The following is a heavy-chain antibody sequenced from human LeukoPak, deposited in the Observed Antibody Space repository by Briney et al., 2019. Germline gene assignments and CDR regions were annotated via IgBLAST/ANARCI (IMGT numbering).Heavy chain of an antibody. CDR1: GYTFTGYY. CDR3: ARDSGVTMVRGVIINQYFDY. J-gene: IGHJ4*02. CDR2: INPNSGGT. D-gene: IGHD3-10*01. Sequence: WASVKVSCKASGYTFTGYYMHWVRQAPGQGLEWMGRINPNSGGTNYAQKFQGRVTMTRDTSTSTVYMELSSLRSEDTAVYYCARDSGVTMVRGVIINQYFDYWGQGTLVTVSS. V-gene: IGHV1-2*06.